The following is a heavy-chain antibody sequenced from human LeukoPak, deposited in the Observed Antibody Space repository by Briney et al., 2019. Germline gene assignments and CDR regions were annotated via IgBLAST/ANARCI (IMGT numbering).Heavy chain of an antibody. Sequence: SVKVSCKASGGTFSSYAISWVRQAPGQGLEWMGGIIPIFGTANYAQKFQGRVTITTDESTSTAYMELSSLRSEDTAVYYCARALGYRSGGSCYSGFDYWGQGTLVTVSS. CDR2: IIPIFGTA. CDR1: GGTFSSYA. CDR3: ARALGYRSGGSCYSGFDY. V-gene: IGHV1-69*05. D-gene: IGHD2-15*01. J-gene: IGHJ4*02.